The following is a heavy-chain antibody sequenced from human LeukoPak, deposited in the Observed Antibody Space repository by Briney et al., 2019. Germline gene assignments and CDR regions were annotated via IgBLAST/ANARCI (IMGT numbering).Heavy chain of an antibody. D-gene: IGHD6-13*01. V-gene: IGHV3-23*01. J-gene: IGHJ4*02. CDR3: AKDRRIAAAGTPADY. CDR1: GFTFSSYA. CDR2: ISGSGGST. Sequence: GGSLRLSCAASGFTFSSYAMSWVRQAPGQGLEWVSAISGSGGSTYYADSVKGRFTISRDNSKNTLYLQMNSLRAEDTAEYYCAKDRRIAAAGTPADYWGQGTLVTVSS.